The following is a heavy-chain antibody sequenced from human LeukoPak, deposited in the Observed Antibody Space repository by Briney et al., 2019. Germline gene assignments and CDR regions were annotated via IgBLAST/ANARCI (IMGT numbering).Heavy chain of an antibody. J-gene: IGHJ5*02. V-gene: IGHV3-49*03. CDR1: GVTFGDYA. CDR3: ARVNFRDYRGYTWFEP. CDR2: VRTKTHGGAP. Sequence: HPGGSLRLSCKGSGVTFGDYAVTWFRQAPGKGLEWVGIVRTKTHGGAPETAASVKGRFNVSRDDSEGIAYLQMTSLRTEDTAMYYCARVNFRDYRGYTWFEPWGQGTLVTVSS. D-gene: IGHD3-10*01.